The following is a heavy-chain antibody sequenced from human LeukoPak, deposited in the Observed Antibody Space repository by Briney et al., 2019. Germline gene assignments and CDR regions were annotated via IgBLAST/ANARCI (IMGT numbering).Heavy chain of an antibody. V-gene: IGHV4-59*12. CDR2: ILYSGST. CDR3: ARDRAAAGTFGFDP. CDR1: GDSISGYH. Sequence: SETLSLTCTVSGDSISGYHWSWVRQSPVKGLEFIGYILYSGSTNYNPSLKSRVTISVDTSKNQFSLRLSSVTAADTAVYYCARDRAAAGTFGFDPWGQGTLVTVSS. D-gene: IGHD6-13*01. J-gene: IGHJ5*02.